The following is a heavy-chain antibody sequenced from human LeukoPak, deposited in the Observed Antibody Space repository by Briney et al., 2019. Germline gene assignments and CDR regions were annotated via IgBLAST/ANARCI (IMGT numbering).Heavy chain of an antibody. CDR3: VKDWWATETTGLCDY. Sequence: GRSLRLSCAASGFTFNDYAMHWVRQAPGKGLEWVSGITWNSGTINYADSVKGRFTISRDNAKNSLYLQMNSLRAEDTAFYYCVKDWWATETTGLCDYWGQGTLVTVSS. CDR1: GFTFNDYA. J-gene: IGHJ4*02. V-gene: IGHV3-9*01. CDR2: ITWNSGTI. D-gene: IGHD1-7*01.